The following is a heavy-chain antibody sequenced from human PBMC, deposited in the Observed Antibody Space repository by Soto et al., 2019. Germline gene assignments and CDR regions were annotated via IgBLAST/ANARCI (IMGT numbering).Heavy chain of an antibody. J-gene: IGHJ5*02. CDR2: IFPNSGAT. Sequence: ASVTGSCKASGYVFHGVYFHWVRQAPGQGLEWMGWIFPNSGATNYAQKFQGRVTLTRDTSLSTGYMDLTRLTSDDTAVYYCARGRSLKWNWFDRWGQGTLVKVS. CDR3: ARGRSLKWNWFDR. V-gene: IGHV1-2*02. CDR1: GYVFHGVY. D-gene: IGHD2-15*01.